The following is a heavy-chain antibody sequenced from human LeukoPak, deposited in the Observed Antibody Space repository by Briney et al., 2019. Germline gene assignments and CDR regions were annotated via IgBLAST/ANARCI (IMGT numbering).Heavy chain of an antibody. V-gene: IGHV3-48*03. CDR1: GFTFSSYE. D-gene: IGHD3-22*01. CDR3: ARTGPYYYDSSGYFKTDY. J-gene: IGHJ4*02. Sequence: GGSLRLSCAASGFTFSSYEMNWVRQAPGKGLEWVSYISSSGSTIYYADSVKGRFTISRDNAKDSLYLQMNSLRSEDTAVYYCARTGPYYYDSSGYFKTDYWGQGTLVTVSS. CDR2: ISSSGSTI.